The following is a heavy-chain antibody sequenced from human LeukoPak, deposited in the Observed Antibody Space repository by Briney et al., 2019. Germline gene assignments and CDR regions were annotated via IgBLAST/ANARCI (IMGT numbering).Heavy chain of an antibody. V-gene: IGHV4-34*01. Sequence: SETLSLTCAVYGGSFSGYYWSWIRQPPGKGLEWIGEINHSGSTNYNPSLKSRVTISVDTSKNQFSLKLSTVTAADTAVYYCASSTTGTKHRLSYLRLNYWGQGTLVTVPS. D-gene: IGHD1-7*01. CDR1: GGSFSGYY. CDR3: ASSTTGTKHRLSYLRLNY. CDR2: INHSGST. J-gene: IGHJ4*02.